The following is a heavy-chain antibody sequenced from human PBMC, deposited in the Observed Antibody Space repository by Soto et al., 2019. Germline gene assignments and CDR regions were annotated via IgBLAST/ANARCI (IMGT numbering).Heavy chain of an antibody. Sequence: ASVNVSCKSSGYTFTGYYIHWVRQAPGQGLEWMGWINPNSGGTNYAQKFQGRVTMTRDASISTAYMELSRLRSDDTAVYYCATRNEYSSSQDAFDIWGQGTMVTVSS. CDR2: INPNSGGT. J-gene: IGHJ3*02. CDR3: ATRNEYSSSQDAFDI. V-gene: IGHV1-2*02. D-gene: IGHD6-6*01. CDR1: GYTFTGYY.